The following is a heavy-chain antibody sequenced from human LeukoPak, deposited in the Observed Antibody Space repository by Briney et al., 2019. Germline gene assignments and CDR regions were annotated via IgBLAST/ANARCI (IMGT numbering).Heavy chain of an antibody. D-gene: IGHD3-22*01. CDR1: GYTFTSYY. Sequence: ASVKVSCKASGYTFTSYYMHWVRQAPGQGLEWMGIINPSGGSTSYAQKFQGRVTMTRDTSTSTVYMELSSLRSEDTAVYYCARANLEYYYDRSGKSRYFQHWGQGTLVTVSS. J-gene: IGHJ1*01. CDR2: INPSGGST. V-gene: IGHV1-46*01. CDR3: ARANLEYYYDRSGKSRYFQH.